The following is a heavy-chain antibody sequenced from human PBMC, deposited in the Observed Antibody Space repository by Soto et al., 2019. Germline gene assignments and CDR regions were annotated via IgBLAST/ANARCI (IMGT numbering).Heavy chain of an antibody. V-gene: IGHV3-23*01. J-gene: IGHJ5*02. CDR3: AKGGEPWLGSWFDP. Sequence: EVQLLESGGGLVQPGGSLRLSCAVSGFTFSNYVMNWVRQSPGKGLEWVSGITGSGGSTYYGDSVKGRFIISRDNFKNTLYLQMNSLRAEDTAVYHCAKGGEPWLGSWFDPWGQGTPVTVSS. CDR2: ITGSGGST. D-gene: IGHD6-19*01. CDR1: GFTFSNYV.